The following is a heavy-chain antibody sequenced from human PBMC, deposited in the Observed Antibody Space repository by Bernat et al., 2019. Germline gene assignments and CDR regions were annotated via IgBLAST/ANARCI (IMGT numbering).Heavy chain of an antibody. J-gene: IGHJ4*02. V-gene: IGHV3-30*18. CDR2: ISYDGSNK. CDR3: AKVSLNSGSYYFDY. Sequence: VQLLESGGGLVQPGGSLRLSCAASGFTFSSYAMSWVRQAPGKGLEWVAVISYDGSNKYYADSVKGRFTISRDNSKNTLYLQMNSLRAEDTAVYYCAKVSLNSGSYYFDYWGQGTLVTVSS. CDR1: GFTFSSYA. D-gene: IGHD1-26*01.